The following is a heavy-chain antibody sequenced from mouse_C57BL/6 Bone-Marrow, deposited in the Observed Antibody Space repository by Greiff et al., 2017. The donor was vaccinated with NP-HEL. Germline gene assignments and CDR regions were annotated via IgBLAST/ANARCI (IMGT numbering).Heavy chain of an antibody. D-gene: IGHD3-2*02. Sequence: QVQLQQPGAELVKPGASVKMSCKASGYTFTSYWITWVKQRPGQGLEWIGDIYPGSGSTNYNEKFKSKATLTVDTSSSTAYMQLSSLTSEDAAVEYCARPQDSSGYVGDFDYWGQGTTLTVSS. J-gene: IGHJ2*01. CDR3: ARPQDSSGYVGDFDY. V-gene: IGHV1-55*01. CDR1: GYTFTSYW. CDR2: IYPGSGST.